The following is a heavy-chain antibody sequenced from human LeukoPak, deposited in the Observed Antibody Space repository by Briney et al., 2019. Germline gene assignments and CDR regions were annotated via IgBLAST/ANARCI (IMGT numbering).Heavy chain of an antibody. V-gene: IGHV1-2*02. D-gene: IGHD3-10*01. J-gene: IGHJ4*02. CDR2: INPNSGGT. Sequence: ASVKVSCKASGYTFTGYYMHWVRRAPGQGLEWMGWINPNSGGTNYAQKFQGRVTMTRDTSISTAYMELSRLRSDDTAVYYCARVFYGSGSYYNLWGQGTLVTVSS. CDR3: ARVFYGSGSYYNL. CDR1: GYTFTGYY.